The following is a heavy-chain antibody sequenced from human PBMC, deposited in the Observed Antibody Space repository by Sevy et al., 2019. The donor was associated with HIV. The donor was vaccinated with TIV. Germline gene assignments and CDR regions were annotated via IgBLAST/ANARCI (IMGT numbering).Heavy chain of an antibody. CDR3: ARALGIAAAGTRGDGMDV. CDR1: GGSFSGYY. J-gene: IGHJ6*02. Sequence: SETLSLTCAVYGGSFSGYYWSWIRQPPGKGLEWIGEINRSGSTNYNPSLKSRVTISVDTSKNQFSLKLSSVTAADTALFYCARALGIAAAGTRGDGMDVWGQGTTVTVSS. CDR2: INRSGST. V-gene: IGHV4-34*01. D-gene: IGHD6-13*01.